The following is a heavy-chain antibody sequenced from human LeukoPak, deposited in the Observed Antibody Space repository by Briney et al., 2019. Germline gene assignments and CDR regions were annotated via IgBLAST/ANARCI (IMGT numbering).Heavy chain of an antibody. V-gene: IGHV1-69*04. J-gene: IGHJ3*02. D-gene: IGHD5-24*01. CDR3: AREEVEMATGGAFDI. CDR2: IIPIFGIA. CDR1: GGTFSSYA. Sequence: SVKVPCKASGGTFSSYAISWVRQAPGQGLEWMGRIIPIFGIANYAQKFQGRVTITADKSTSTAYMELSSLGSEDTAVYYCAREEVEMATGGAFDIWGQGTMVTVSS.